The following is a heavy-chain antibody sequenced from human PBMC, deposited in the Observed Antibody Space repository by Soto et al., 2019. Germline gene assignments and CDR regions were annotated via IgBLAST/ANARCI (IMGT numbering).Heavy chain of an antibody. D-gene: IGHD6-25*01. Sequence: QVQLVQSGAEVKKPGASVKVSCKASGFTFTNYFFHWVRQAPRQGLEWMGIISPNDGSTNYAQSLQGRLTMTSDTSTSTGYMELSSLRSEDTAVYYCAIGDGRGSSGFYYYYGMDVWGHGTTVTVSS. CDR3: AIGDGRGSSGFYYYYGMDV. J-gene: IGHJ6*02. CDR2: ISPNDGST. CDR1: GFTFTNYF. V-gene: IGHV1-46*01.